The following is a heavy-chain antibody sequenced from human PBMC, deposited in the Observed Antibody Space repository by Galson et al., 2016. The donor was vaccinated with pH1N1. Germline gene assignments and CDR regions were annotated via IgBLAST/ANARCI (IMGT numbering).Heavy chain of an antibody. D-gene: IGHD4-17*01. CDR1: GFSLSTSGMC. CDR3: PRLDYGDYSGYFEY. J-gene: IGHJ4*02. Sequence: PALVKPTQTLTLTCTFSGFSLSTSGMCVSWIRQPPGKALEWLALIDWDDDKYYSKSLKTRLTISKDTSKTQVVLTMTNMDPGDTATYYWPRLDYGDYSGYFEYWGQGTLVTVSS. CDR2: IDWDDDK. V-gene: IGHV2-70*01.